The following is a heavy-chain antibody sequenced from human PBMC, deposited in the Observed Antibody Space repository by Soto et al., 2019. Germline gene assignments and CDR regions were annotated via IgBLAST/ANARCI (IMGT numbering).Heavy chain of an antibody. CDR1: GFTFSSYA. D-gene: IGHD1-26*01. V-gene: IGHV3-23*01. CDR3: AKSRWELLA. CDR2: ISGSGGST. Sequence: GGSLRLSCAASGFTFSSYAMSWVRQAPGKGLEWVSAISGSGGSTYYADSVKGRFTISRDNSKNTLYLQMNSLREDDTAIYYCAKSRWELLAWGQGTLVTVSS. J-gene: IGHJ5*02.